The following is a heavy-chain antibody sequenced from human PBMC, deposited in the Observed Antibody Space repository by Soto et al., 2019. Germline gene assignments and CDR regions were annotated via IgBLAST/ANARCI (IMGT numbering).Heavy chain of an antibody. D-gene: IGHD3-22*01. V-gene: IGHV3-48*02. J-gene: IGHJ4*02. CDR2: ITSSSDTI. CDR3: ARVVVVIDY. Sequence: PGGSLRLSCAASGFTFSSFHMNWVRQAPGRGLEWVAYITSSSDTIYYSDSVKGRFTISRDNGKNSLFLQMNSLRDEDTAVYYCARVVVVIDYWGQGTLVTVSS. CDR1: GFTFSSFH.